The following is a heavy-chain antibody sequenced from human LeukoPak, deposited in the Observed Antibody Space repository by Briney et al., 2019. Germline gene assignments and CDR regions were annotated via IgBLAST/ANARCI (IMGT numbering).Heavy chain of an antibody. CDR3: ARVPLRVGPPDAFDI. D-gene: IGHD2-8*02. CDR1: GGSISSYY. V-gene: IGHV4-59*01. J-gene: IGHJ3*02. CDR2: IYYSGST. Sequence: SETLSLTCTVSGGSISSYYWSWIRQPPGKGLEWIGYIYYSGSTNYNPSLKSRVTISVDTSKNQFSLKLSSVTAADTAVYYCARVPLRVGPPDAFDIWGQGTMVTVSS.